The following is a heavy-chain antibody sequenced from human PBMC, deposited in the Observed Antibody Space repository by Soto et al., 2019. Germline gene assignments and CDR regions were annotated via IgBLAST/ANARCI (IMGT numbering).Heavy chain of an antibody. Sequence: KLSCKASGGTFSSYAISWVRQAPEQGLEWMGGIIPIFGTANYAQKFQGRVTITADESTSTAYMKLSSLRSEDTAVYYCARDRIAVAGNPEYFQHWGQGTLVTVSS. J-gene: IGHJ1*01. CDR3: ARDRIAVAGNPEYFQH. CDR2: IIPIFGTA. D-gene: IGHD6-19*01. V-gene: IGHV1-69*01. CDR1: GGTFSSYA.